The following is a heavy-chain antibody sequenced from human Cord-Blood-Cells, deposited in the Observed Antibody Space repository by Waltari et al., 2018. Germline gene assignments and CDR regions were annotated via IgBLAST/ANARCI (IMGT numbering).Heavy chain of an antibody. CDR1: AGTFSSYA. Sequence: QVQLVQSGAEVKKPGSSVKVSCKASAGTFSSYAISWVRPAPGQGREWMGGIIPIFGTANYAQKFQGRVTITADESTSTAYMELSSLRSEDTAVYYCAREPYDYVWGSYRGFDPWGQGTLVTVSS. D-gene: IGHD3-16*02. J-gene: IGHJ5*02. V-gene: IGHV1-69*01. CDR2: IIPIFGTA. CDR3: AREPYDYVWGSYRGFDP.